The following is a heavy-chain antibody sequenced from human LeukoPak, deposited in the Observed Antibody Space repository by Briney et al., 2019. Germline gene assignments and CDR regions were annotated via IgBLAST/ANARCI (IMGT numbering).Heavy chain of an antibody. J-gene: IGHJ4*02. V-gene: IGHV3-33*01. Sequence: GRSLRLSCAASGFTFSTYGLHWVRQAPGKGLEWVALIWYDGSNKYYADSVKGRFTISRDNSKNTLYLQMNSLRAEDTAVYYCAREKQKYSSGWYCLDYWGQGTLVTVSS. CDR3: AREKQKYSSGWYCLDY. CDR2: IWYDGSNK. D-gene: IGHD6-19*01. CDR1: GFTFSTYG.